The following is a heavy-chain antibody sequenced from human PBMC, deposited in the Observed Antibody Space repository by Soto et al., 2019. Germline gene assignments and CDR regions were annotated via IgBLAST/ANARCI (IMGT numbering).Heavy chain of an antibody. V-gene: IGHV3-33*01. J-gene: IGHJ6*02. CDR3: AREVGRNYDFWSGRGLYYYYYGMDV. Sequence: GGSLRLSCAASGFTFSSYGMHWVRQAPGKGLEWVAVIWYDGSNKYYADSVKGRFTISRDNSKNTLYLQMNSLRAEDMAVYYCAREVGRNYDFWSGRGLYYYYYGMDVWGQGTTVTVSS. CDR2: IWYDGSNK. D-gene: IGHD3-3*01. CDR1: GFTFSSYG.